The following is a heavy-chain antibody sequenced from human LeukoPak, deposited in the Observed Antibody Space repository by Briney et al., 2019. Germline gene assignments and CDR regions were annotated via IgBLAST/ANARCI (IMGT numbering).Heavy chain of an antibody. CDR2: ISGSGGST. D-gene: IGHD2-15*01. CDR3: AKDWDIVEERYNWFDP. CDR1: GFTFSSYA. V-gene: IGHV3-23*01. J-gene: IGHJ5*02. Sequence: PGGSLRLSCAASGFTFSSYAMSWVRQAPGKGLEWVSAISGSGGSTYYADSVKGRFTISRDNSKNTLYLQMNSLRAEDTAVYYCAKDWDIVEERYNWFDPWGQGTLVTVSS.